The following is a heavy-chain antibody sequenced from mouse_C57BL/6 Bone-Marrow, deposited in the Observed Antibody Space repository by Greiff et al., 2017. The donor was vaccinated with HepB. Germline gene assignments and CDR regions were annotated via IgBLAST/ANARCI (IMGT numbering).Heavy chain of an antibody. CDR3: ARGVNWDGYYFDY. CDR2: IYPGSGST. Sequence: VQLQQPGAELVKPGASVKMSCKASGYTFTSYWITWVKQRPGQGLEWIGDIYPGSGSTNYNEKFKSKATLTVDTSSSTAYMQLSSLTSEDSAVYYCARGVNWDGYYFDYWGQGTTLTVSS. CDR1: GYTFTSYW. J-gene: IGHJ2*01. D-gene: IGHD4-1*02. V-gene: IGHV1-55*01.